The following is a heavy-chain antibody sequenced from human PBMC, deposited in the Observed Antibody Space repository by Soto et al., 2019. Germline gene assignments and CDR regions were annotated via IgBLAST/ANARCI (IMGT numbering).Heavy chain of an antibody. CDR1: GYTFTGYY. CDR3: ARESIAVAGVDY. V-gene: IGHV1-2*04. Sequence: QVQLVQSGAEVKKPGASVKVSCKASGYTFTGYYMHWVRQAPGQGLEWMGWINPNSGGTNYAQKFQGWVTMTRDTSIRTAYMELSRLRSDDTAVYSCARESIAVAGVDYWGQGTLVTVSS. J-gene: IGHJ4*02. D-gene: IGHD6-19*01. CDR2: INPNSGGT.